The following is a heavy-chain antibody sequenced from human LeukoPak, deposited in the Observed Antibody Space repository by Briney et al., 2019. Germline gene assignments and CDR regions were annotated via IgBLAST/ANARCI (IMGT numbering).Heavy chain of an antibody. V-gene: IGHV3-23*01. CDR2: ISGSANGYMT. D-gene: IGHD2-8*02. J-gene: IGHJ4*02. CDR1: GFTFNTYG. CDR3: TKHYWAYEF. Sequence: PGGSLRLSCAASGFTFNTYGMSWVRHSPGKGLEWVSAISGSANGYMTNYADSVKGRFTISRDNDKNTPYLQMSSLRGEGTAVYYGTKHYWAYEFWGQGTLVTLSS.